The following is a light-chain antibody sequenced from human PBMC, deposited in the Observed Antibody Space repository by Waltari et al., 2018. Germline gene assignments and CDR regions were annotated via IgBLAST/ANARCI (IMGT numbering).Light chain of an antibody. CDR1: SSNVEINY. J-gene: IGLJ3*02. CDR3: ATWDVSLSGWV. CDR2: RNN. V-gene: IGLV1-47*01. Sequence: QSVLTQPPSASATPGQRVTISCSGSSSNVEINYVYWYQQLPGTAPKLLIYRNNQRPSGVPDRFSGSKSGTSASLAISGLRSEDEDDYYCATWDVSLSGWVFGGGTKLTVL.